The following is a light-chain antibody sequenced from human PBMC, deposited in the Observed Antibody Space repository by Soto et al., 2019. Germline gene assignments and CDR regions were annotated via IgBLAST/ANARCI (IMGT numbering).Light chain of an antibody. J-gene: IGLJ2*01. CDR1: SSDVGGYNF. CDR2: EVT. CDR3: SSYARNRDVL. V-gene: IGLV2-8*01. Sequence: QAVVTQPPSASGSPGQSVTISCTGTSSDVGGYNFVSWYQQHPGKAPKLMIYEVTKRPSGAPDRFSGSKSGNTASLTVSGLQAEDEADYYCSSYARNRDVLFGGGTKLTVL.